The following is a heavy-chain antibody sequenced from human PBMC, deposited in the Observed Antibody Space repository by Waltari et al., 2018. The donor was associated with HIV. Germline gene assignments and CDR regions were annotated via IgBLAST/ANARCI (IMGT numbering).Heavy chain of an antibody. Sequence: EVQLVESGGGLIQPGGSLRRSCAASGFTVSTHYMSWVSQAPGKGLEGGSVIYSSGKTYYADSVKGRFTISRDNSKNTLYLQMNRLRVEDTAVYYCDMYYYDSSGYSAAVWGQGTTVTVSS. CDR1: GFTVSTHY. CDR3: DMYYYDSSGYSAAV. J-gene: IGHJ6*02. D-gene: IGHD3-22*01. CDR2: IYSSGKT. V-gene: IGHV3-53*01.